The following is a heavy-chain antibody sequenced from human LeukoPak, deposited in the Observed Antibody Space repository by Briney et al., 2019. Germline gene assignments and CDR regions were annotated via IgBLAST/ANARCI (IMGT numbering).Heavy chain of an antibody. CDR3: ASAGGSSMALRFRWFDP. CDR2: ISSSSSTI. D-gene: IGHD6-6*01. V-gene: IGHV3-48*01. J-gene: IGHJ5*02. CDR1: GFTFSSYS. Sequence: GGSLRLSCAASGFTFSSYSMNWVRQAPGKGLEWVSYISSSSSTIYYADSVKGRFTISRDNSKNTLYLQMNSLRAEDTAFYYCASAGGSSMALRFRWFDPWGQGTLVTVSS.